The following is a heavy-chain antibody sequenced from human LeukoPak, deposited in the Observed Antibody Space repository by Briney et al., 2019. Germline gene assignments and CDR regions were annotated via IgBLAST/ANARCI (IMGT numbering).Heavy chain of an antibody. J-gene: IGHJ3*01. CDR2: INGDATTT. Sequence: GGSLRLSCAASGFTFSRFWMPWVRRSPGKGLEWVSRINGDATTTNYADSVKGRFTISRDNVKNTLFLQMHSLRAEDTAVYYCARDHPAGRAVDVWGQGTMVTVSS. CDR3: ARDHPAGRAVDV. V-gene: IGHV3-74*01. CDR1: GFTFSRFW.